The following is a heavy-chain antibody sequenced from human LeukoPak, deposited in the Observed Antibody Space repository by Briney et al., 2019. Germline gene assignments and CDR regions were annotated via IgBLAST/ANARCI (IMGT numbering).Heavy chain of an antibody. J-gene: IGHJ6*03. Sequence: SETLSLTCVVYGGSFSGYYWSWIRQPPGSGLEWIGDINHSGSTNDNPSLKSRVTISIDTSKNQFSLELSSVTAADTAVYYCARVGQLVHRFYMDVWGKGTTVTVSS. CDR3: ARVGQLVHRFYMDV. D-gene: IGHD6-6*01. CDR2: INHSGST. V-gene: IGHV4-34*01. CDR1: GGSFSGYY.